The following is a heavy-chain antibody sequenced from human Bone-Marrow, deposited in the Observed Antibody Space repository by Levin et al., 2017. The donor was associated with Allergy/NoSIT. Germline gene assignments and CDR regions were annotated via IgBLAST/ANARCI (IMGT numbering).Heavy chain of an antibody. CDR1: GFTLTELS. Sequence: WASVKVSCKVSGFTLTELSVHWVRQAPGKGLEWMGGFDPDDGKTVYAQKFQGRVTMIEDTSTDTAYMELTSLTSEDTAVYYCATNRLQYLRPYYYGMDVWGQGTTVTVSS. CDR3: ATNRLQYLRPYYYGMDV. J-gene: IGHJ6*02. D-gene: IGHD4-11*01. CDR2: FDPDDGKT. V-gene: IGHV1-24*01.